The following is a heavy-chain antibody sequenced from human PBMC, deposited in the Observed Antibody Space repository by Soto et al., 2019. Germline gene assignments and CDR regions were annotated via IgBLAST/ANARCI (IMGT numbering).Heavy chain of an antibody. CDR1: GFTFSTYG. CDR3: AKGFSYSVIDY. CDR2: ISYDGSNK. V-gene: IGHV3-30*18. Sequence: QVQLVESGGGVVQPGRSLSLSCSASGFTFSTYGMHWVRQAPGKGLEWVADISYDGSNKYYADSVKGRFTISRDNSKTALYLQMSSLRAEDTAVYYCAKGFSYSVIDYWGQGTLVTVSS. D-gene: IGHD5-18*01. J-gene: IGHJ4*02.